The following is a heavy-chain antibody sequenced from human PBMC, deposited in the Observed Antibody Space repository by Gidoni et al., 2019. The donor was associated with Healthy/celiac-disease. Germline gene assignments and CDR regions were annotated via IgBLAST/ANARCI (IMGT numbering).Heavy chain of an antibody. CDR2: IKSKTDGGTT. CDR3: TTDQEMATIRKTSIDY. Sequence: EVQLVESGGGLVKPGGSLRLSCAASGLTFSNSWMSWVRQAPGKGLEWVGRIKSKTDGGTTDYAAPVKGRFTISRDDSKNTLYLQMNSLKTEDTAVYYCTTDQEMATIRKTSIDYWGQGTLVTVSS. J-gene: IGHJ4*02. V-gene: IGHV3-15*01. D-gene: IGHD5-12*01. CDR1: GLTFSNSW.